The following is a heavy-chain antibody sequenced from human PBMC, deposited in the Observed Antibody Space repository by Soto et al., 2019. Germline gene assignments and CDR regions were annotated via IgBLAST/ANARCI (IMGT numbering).Heavy chain of an antibody. J-gene: IGHJ3*02. D-gene: IGHD3-10*01. Sequence: TRSLTCTASGGSISSSSYYWGWIRQPPGKGLEWIGSIYYSGSTYYNPSLKSRVTISVDTSKNQFSLKLSSVTAADTAVYYCARLTRSMVNRLRQRDAFDIWGQGKMVTVSS. CDR1: GGSISSSSYY. CDR2: IYYSGST. V-gene: IGHV4-39*01. CDR3: ARLTRSMVNRLRQRDAFDI.